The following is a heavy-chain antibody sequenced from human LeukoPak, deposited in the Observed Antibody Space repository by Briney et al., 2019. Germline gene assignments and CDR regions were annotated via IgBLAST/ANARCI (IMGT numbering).Heavy chain of an antibody. CDR3: ARALNGYSSGWAIDY. CDR2: INSDGGWT. D-gene: IGHD6-19*01. V-gene: IGHV3-74*01. CDR1: GFTFSAYW. Sequence: GGSLRLSCAASGFTFSAYWMHWVRQALGKGLVWVSRINSDGGWTSHADSVKGRFTISRDNAKNTVYLQMNSLRAEDTAVYYCARALNGYSSGWAIDYWGQGTLVTVSS. J-gene: IGHJ4*02.